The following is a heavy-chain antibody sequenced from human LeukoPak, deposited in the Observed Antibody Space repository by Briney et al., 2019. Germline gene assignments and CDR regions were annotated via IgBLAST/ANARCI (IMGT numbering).Heavy chain of an antibody. D-gene: IGHD3-10*01. V-gene: IGHV4-34*01. J-gene: IGHJ4*02. CDR3: ARGLSPRINMVRGVRPPFRGVFDY. Sequence: KASETLSLTCTVSGDSTSHYFWSWIRQPPGKGLEWIGEINHSGSTNYNPSLKSRVTISVDTSKNQFSLKLSSVTAADTAVYYCARGLSPRINMVRGVRPPFRGVFDYWGQGTLVTVSS. CDR1: GDSTSHYF. CDR2: INHSGST.